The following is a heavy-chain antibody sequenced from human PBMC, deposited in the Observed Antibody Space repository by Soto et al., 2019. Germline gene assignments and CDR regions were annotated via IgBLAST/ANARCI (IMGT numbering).Heavy chain of an antibody. V-gene: IGHV3-30*18. Sequence: DLVESGGGVVQPGRSLRLSCAATGFTFSNNGMHWVRQAPGKGLEWMGVISYEGSEKYYAGSVKGRFTISRDNSKNTLYLQMDTLRADDTAIYYCVKDKGAAAGFDYWGQGILVTVSS. CDR3: VKDKGAAAGFDY. D-gene: IGHD6-13*01. CDR2: ISYEGSEK. J-gene: IGHJ4*02. CDR1: GFTFSNNG.